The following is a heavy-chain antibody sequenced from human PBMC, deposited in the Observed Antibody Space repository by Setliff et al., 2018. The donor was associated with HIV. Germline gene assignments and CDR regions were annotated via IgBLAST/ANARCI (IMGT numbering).Heavy chain of an antibody. V-gene: IGHV4-30-4*08. Sequence: TLSLTCTVSDGYISDGDYYWTWIRQPPGKGLEWIGHSYYSGSAHYNASLKSRVTMSVDMSNNQFSLKLRSVTAADTAVYYCARPLTTSYNFWGDAFSIWGQGALVTVSS. CDR3: ARPLTTSYNFWGDAFSI. J-gene: IGHJ3*02. D-gene: IGHD3-3*01. CDR1: DGYISDGDYY. CDR2: SYYSGSA.